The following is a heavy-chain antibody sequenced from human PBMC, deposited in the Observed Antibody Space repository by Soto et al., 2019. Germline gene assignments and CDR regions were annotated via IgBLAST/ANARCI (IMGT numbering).Heavy chain of an antibody. D-gene: IGHD3-9*01. CDR1: GYTFTSYG. CDR3: ARRPYYDILTGYHYYYYGIDV. J-gene: IGHJ6*02. V-gene: IGHV1-18*01. CDR2: ISAYNGNT. Sequence: QVQLVQSGAEVKKPGASVKVSCKASGYTFTSYGISWVRQAPGQGLEWMGWISAYNGNTNYAQKLQGRVTMTTDTSTSTAYKELRSLRSDDTAVYYCARRPYYDILTGYHYYYYGIDVWGQGTTVTVSS.